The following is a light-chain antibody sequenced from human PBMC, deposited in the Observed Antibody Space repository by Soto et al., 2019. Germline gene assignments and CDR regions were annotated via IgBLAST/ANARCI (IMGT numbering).Light chain of an antibody. CDR3: SSYISSSTFVV. CDR2: EVS. J-gene: IGLJ2*01. CDR1: CRDVGGYNY. Sequence: QSVLTQPASVSGSPGQSITISCTGTCRDVGGYNYVSWHQQHPGKAPKVIITEVSNRPSGVSNRFSGSKSGNTASLTISGLQAEDEADYYCSSYISSSTFVVFGGGTKLTVL. V-gene: IGLV2-14*01.